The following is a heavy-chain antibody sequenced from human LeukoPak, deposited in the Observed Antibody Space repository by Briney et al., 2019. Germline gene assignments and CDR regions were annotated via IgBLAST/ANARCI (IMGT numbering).Heavy chain of an antibody. D-gene: IGHD2-15*01. CDR2: ISSSSSYI. J-gene: IGHJ4*02. Sequence: GGSLRLSCAASGFTFSSYSMNWVRQAPGKGLEWVSSISSSSSYIYYADSVKGRFTISRDNAKNSLYLQMNSLRAEDTAVYYCAGGHYCSGGSCDPRFDYWGQGTLVIVSS. CDR1: GFTFSSYS. V-gene: IGHV3-21*01. CDR3: AGGHYCSGGSCDPRFDY.